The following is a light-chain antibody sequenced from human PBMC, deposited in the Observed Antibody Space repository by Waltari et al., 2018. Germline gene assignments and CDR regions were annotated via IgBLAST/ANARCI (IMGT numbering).Light chain of an antibody. V-gene: IGLV1-40*01. J-gene: IGLJ2*01. CDR1: SSNIGAGYD. Sequence: QSVLTQPPSVSGAPGQRVTISCTGRSSNIGAGYDVTWYQQLPGRAPKLLIFDYTNRPSGVPDRFSGSKSGSSASLAITGLQPEDEADYYCQSYDSSLSGSRDVIFGGGTKLTVL. CDR3: QSYDSSLSGSRDVI. CDR2: DYT.